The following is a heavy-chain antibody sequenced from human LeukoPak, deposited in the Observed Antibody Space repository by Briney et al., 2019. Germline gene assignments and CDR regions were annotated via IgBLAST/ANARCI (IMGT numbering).Heavy chain of an antibody. CDR2: INPSCGST. D-gene: IGHD4-23*01. Sequence: GASVKVSCKASGYTFTSYYMHWVRQAPGQGLEWMGIINPSCGSTSYAQKFQGRVTMNRDTSTSTVYMELSSLRSEDTAVYYCARVPPTRGGNSVESFDYWGQGTLVTVSS. J-gene: IGHJ4*02. V-gene: IGHV1-46*01. CDR1: GYTFTSYY. CDR3: ARVPPTRGGNSVESFDY.